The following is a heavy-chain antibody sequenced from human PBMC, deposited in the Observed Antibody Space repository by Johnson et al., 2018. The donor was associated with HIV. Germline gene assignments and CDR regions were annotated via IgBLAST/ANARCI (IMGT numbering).Heavy chain of an antibody. V-gene: IGHV3-30-3*01. CDR1: GFTFSSYA. CDR2: ISYDGNNK. Sequence: QVQLVESGGGVVQPGRSLRLSCAGSGFTFSSYAMHWVRQAPGKGLEWVAVISYDGNNKYYADSVKGRFTISRDNAKNTLYLQMNSLRAEDTAVYYCARGGVYSRDAFDIWGQGTMVTVSS. J-gene: IGHJ3*02. D-gene: IGHD6-13*01. CDR3: ARGGVYSRDAFDI.